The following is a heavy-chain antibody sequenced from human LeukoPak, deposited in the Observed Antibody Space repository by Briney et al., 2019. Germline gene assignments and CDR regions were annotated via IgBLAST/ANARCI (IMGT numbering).Heavy chain of an antibody. D-gene: IGHD5-12*01. V-gene: IGHV1-8*03. CDR1: GYTFTSSD. J-gene: IGHJ2*01. Sequence: ASVTVSCKASGYTFTSSDINWFRQSPGQGPEWVGWINPNSGKTGSAQKFQGRVTISRDTSISTAYMELSSLRSEDTAVYYCAKHKVAYFDLWGRGTLGTGSS. CDR2: INPNSGKT. CDR3: AKHKVAYFDL.